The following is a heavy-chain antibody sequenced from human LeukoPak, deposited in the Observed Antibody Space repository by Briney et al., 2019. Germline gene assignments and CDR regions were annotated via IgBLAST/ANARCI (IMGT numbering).Heavy chain of an antibody. D-gene: IGHD5-24*01. Sequence: LPGGSLRLSCAASGFTFSSYGMHWVRQAPGKGLEWVAFIRYDGSNKYYADSVKGRFTISRDNSKNTLYLQMNSLRAEDTAVYYCAKVQVPGRGPPFALDYWGQGILVTVSS. CDR1: GFTFSSYG. CDR3: AKVQVPGRGPPFALDY. J-gene: IGHJ4*02. CDR2: IRYDGSNK. V-gene: IGHV3-30*02.